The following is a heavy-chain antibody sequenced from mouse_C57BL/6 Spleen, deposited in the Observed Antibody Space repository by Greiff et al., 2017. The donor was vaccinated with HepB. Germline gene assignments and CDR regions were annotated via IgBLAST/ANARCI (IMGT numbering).Heavy chain of an antibody. CDR1: GYAFSSSW. D-gene: IGHD1-1*01. CDR2: ISPGDGDT. J-gene: IGHJ1*03. CDR3: ARSAVVPDFDV. Sequence: QVQLQQSGPELVKPGASVKISCKASGYAFSSSWMNWVKQRPGKGLEWIGRISPGDGDTNYNGKFKGKATLTADKSSSTAYMQLSSLTSEDSAVYFCARSAVVPDFDVWGTGTTVTVSS. V-gene: IGHV1-82*01.